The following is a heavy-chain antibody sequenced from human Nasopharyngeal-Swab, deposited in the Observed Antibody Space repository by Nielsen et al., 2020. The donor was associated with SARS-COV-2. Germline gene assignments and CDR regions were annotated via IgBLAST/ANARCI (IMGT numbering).Heavy chain of an antibody. Sequence: SEILSLTCTVSGGSISSSSYYWGWIRQPPGKGLEWIGTIYYSGSTYYNPSLKSRVTISVDTSKNHFSLKLSSVTAADTAVYYCARSYYDSSFLYYYYYMDVWGKGTTVTVSS. CDR1: GGSISSSSYY. D-gene: IGHD3-22*01. V-gene: IGHV4-39*02. CDR3: ARSYYDSSFLYYYYYMDV. CDR2: IYYSGST. J-gene: IGHJ6*03.